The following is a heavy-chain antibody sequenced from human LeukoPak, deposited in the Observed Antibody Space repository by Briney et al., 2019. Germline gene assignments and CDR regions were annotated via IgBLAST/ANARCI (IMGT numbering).Heavy chain of an antibody. CDR1: GYSISSGYY. CDR3: ARGLRDYVWGSNYYFDY. D-gene: IGHD3-16*01. Sequence: SETLSLTCTVPGYSISSGYYWGWIRQPPGKGLEWIGRIYHSGSTYYNPSLKSRVTISVDTSKNQFSLKLSSVTAADTAVYYCARGLRDYVWGSNYYFDYWGQGTLVTVSS. J-gene: IGHJ4*02. V-gene: IGHV4-38-2*02. CDR2: IYHSGST.